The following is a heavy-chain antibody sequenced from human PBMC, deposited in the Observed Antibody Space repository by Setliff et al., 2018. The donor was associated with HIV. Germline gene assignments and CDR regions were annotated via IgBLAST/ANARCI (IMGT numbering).Heavy chain of an antibody. J-gene: IGHJ1*01. Sequence: SETLSLTCNVSSVSISYNIWWTWVRQAPGKGLEWIGEIYHSDFTNYSPSFKSRVTIAMDKSKNQVSLELRSVTAADTAVYFCATDGYRVPTGLNHWGQGALVTVSS. CDR3: ATDGYRVPTGLNH. CDR2: IYHSDFT. D-gene: IGHD6-13*01. CDR1: SVSISYNIW. V-gene: IGHV4-4*02.